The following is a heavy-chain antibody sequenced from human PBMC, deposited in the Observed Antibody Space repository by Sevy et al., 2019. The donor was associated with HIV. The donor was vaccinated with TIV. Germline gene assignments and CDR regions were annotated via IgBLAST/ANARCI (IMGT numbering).Heavy chain of an antibody. D-gene: IGHD2-2*01. V-gene: IGHV1-18*01. CDR3: ARDKPQGVVVLPGAMWGGVDY. J-gene: IGHJ4*02. CDR1: GYTFRSYG. Sequence: ASVKVSCRASGYTFRSYGISWVRQAPGQGLEWMGWISPYTGDTDFAQKVQGRVSMTPDTSTSTAYMELRSLRSDETAVYYCARDKPQGVVVLPGAMWGGVDYWGQGTLVTVSS. CDR2: ISPYTGDT.